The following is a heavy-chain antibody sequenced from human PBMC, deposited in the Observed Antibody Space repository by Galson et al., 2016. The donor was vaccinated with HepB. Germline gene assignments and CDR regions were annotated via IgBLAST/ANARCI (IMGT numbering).Heavy chain of an antibody. Sequence: LSLTCTVSGGPMNSYYWSWIRQPPGKGLEWIGYIYYSGTTEYNPSLKSRVTISVDTSRNHFSLNLSSVTAADTAVYYCARLAWVRGGVLWAYFAYWGQGILVTVSS. V-gene: IGHV4-59*08. D-gene: IGHD3-10*01. CDR3: ARLAWVRGGVLWAYFAY. CDR2: IYYSGTT. J-gene: IGHJ4*02. CDR1: GGPMNSYY.